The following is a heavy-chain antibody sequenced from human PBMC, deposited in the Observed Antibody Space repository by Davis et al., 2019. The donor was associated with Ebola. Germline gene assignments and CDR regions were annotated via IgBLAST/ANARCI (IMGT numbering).Heavy chain of an antibody. D-gene: IGHD6-6*01. Sequence: GESLKISCAASGFTFRNSAMNWVRQGPGKGLEWVSMISGSGDTTYYADSVKGRFTIYRDNSKNTLYLHMNSLRAEDTAVYYCAKDLIGSSSFDYWGQGTLVTVSS. V-gene: IGHV3-23*01. J-gene: IGHJ4*02. CDR3: AKDLIGSSSFDY. CDR1: GFTFRNSA. CDR2: ISGSGDTT.